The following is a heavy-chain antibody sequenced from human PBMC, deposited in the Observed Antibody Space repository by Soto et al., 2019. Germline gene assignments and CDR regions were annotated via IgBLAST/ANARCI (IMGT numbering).Heavy chain of an antibody. CDR3: ARRGAYWTSISRHSDSF. J-gene: IGHJ4*02. D-gene: IGHD3-3*01. CDR2: ISAYNGDT. Sequence: QAQLVQSGAEVKKPGASVKVSCRASGYTFSSYGYAWVRQAPGQGLEWMGWISAYNGDTNYAQKSHDRLTLTPDTSTTTACMELRNLCSNVTVVYYCARRGAYWTSISRHSDSFWGLRTLVTVSS. CDR1: GYTFSSYG. V-gene: IGHV1-18*01.